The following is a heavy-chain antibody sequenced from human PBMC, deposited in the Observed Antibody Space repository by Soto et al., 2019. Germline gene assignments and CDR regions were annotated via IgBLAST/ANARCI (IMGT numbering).Heavy chain of an antibody. CDR2: IFYSGST. CDR1: DGSISSYY. V-gene: IGHV4-59*01. Sequence: QVQLQESGPGLVKPSETLSLTCTVSDGSISSYYWSWIRQPPGKGLEWIGYIFYSGSTNYNPSLKSRVTISLDTSKTQFSLKLSSVTAADTAVYYCARGMGATFDYWGQGTLVTVSS. D-gene: IGHD1-26*01. CDR3: ARGMGATFDY. J-gene: IGHJ4*02.